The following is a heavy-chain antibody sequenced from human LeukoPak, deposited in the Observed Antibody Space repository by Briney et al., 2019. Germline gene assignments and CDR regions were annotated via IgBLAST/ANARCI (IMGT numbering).Heavy chain of an antibody. CDR2: ISTGSSYI. D-gene: IGHD2-2*01. CDR1: GFTFSSFS. J-gene: IGHJ6*03. Sequence: GGSLRLSCAASGFTFSSFSMNWVRQAPGRGLEWVSSISTGSSYINYADSVKGRFAISRDNAQNSLYLQMTSLRAEDTAVYYCARSEGYCSSASCVAYYYYMDVWGKGTTVTVSS. CDR3: ARSEGYCSSASCVAYYYYMDV. V-gene: IGHV3-21*01.